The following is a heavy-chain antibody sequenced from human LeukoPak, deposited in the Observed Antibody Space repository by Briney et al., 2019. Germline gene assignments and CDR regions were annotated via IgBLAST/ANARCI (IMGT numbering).Heavy chain of an antibody. CDR3: ASTRRTAMPSYYFDY. Sequence: SVKVSCKASGGTFSSYAISWVRQAPGQGLEWIGGIIPIFGTANYAQKLQGRVTITTDESTSTAYMELSSLRSEDTAVYYCASTRRTAMPSYYFDYWGQGTLVTVSS. V-gene: IGHV1-69*05. CDR1: GGTFSSYA. J-gene: IGHJ4*02. CDR2: IIPIFGTA. D-gene: IGHD5-18*01.